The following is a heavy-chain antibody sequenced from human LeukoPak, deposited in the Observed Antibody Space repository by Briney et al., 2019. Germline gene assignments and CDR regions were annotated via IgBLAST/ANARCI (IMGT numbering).Heavy chain of an antibody. V-gene: IGHV3-21*01. J-gene: IGHJ4*02. CDR2: ISSSSSYI. D-gene: IGHD6-13*01. CDR3: ARGDSSSWVKQFDS. CDR1: GFTFSSYS. Sequence: GGSLRLSCAASGFTFSSYSMNWVRQAPGKGLEWVSSISSSSSYIYYADSVKGRFTISRDNAKNSLYLQMNSLRDEDTAVFYCARGDSSSWVKQFDSWGQGTLVTVSS.